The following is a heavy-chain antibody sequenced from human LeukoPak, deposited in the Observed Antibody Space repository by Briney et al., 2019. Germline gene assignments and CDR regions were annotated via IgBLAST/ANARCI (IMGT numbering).Heavy chain of an antibody. J-gene: IGHJ4*02. CDR3: ARSHDYGDYPGY. Sequence: GRSLRLSCAASGFTFSSYAMHWVRQAPGKGLEWVAVISYDGSNKYYADSVKGRFTISRDNSKNTLYLQVNSLRAEDTAVYYCARSHDYGDYPGYWGQGTLVTVSS. D-gene: IGHD4-17*01. V-gene: IGHV3-30*04. CDR2: ISYDGSNK. CDR1: GFTFSSYA.